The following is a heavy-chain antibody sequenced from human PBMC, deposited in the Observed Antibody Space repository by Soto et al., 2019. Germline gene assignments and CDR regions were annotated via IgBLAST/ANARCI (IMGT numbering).Heavy chain of an antibody. CDR2: INAGNGNT. Sequence: ASVKASCKASGYTFTSYAMHCVRQAPGQRLEWMGWINAGNGNTKYSQKFQGRVTITRDTSASTAYMELSSLRSEVTAVYYCARFIAAAGIRWFDPWGQGTLVTVSS. V-gene: IGHV1-3*01. CDR1: GYTFTSYA. CDR3: ARFIAAAGIRWFDP. J-gene: IGHJ5*02. D-gene: IGHD6-13*01.